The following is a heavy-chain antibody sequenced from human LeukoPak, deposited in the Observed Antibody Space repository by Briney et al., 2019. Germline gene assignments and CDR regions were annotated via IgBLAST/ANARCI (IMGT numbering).Heavy chain of an antibody. V-gene: IGHV3-21*01. J-gene: IGHJ4*02. CDR3: ARNLIAAAGTDLDY. D-gene: IGHD6-13*01. CDR2: ISSSSSYI. CDR1: GFTFSSYS. Sequence: GESLKISCAASGFTFSSYSMNWVRQAPGKGLEWVSSISSSSSYIYYADSVKGRFTISRDNARNSLYLQMNSLRAEDTAVYYCARNLIAAAGTDLDYWGQGTLVTVSS.